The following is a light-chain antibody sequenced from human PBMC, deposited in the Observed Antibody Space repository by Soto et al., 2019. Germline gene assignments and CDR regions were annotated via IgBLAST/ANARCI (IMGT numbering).Light chain of an antibody. V-gene: IGLV3-1*01. CDR1: KLSNKY. Sequence: SYELTQPPSVSVSPGQTASITCSGQKLSNKYACWYQQRSGQSPILVIYQDIKRPSGIPERFSGSNSGNTATLTITWTQAVDEADYYCQAWDGSTVVFAGGTKLTVL. J-gene: IGLJ3*02. CDR2: QDI. CDR3: QAWDGSTVV.